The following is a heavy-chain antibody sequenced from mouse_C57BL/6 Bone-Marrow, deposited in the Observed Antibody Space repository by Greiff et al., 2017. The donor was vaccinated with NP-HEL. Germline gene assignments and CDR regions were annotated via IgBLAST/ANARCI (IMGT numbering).Heavy chain of an antibody. J-gene: IGHJ2*01. CDR3: ARWNDY. V-gene: IGHV1-26*01. CDR1: RYTFTDYY. Sequence: VQLQQSGPELVKPGASVKISCKASRYTFTDYYMNWVKQSHGKSLEWIGDINPNNGGTSYNQKFKGKATLTVDKSSSTAYMELRSLTSEDSAVYYCARWNDYWGQGTTLTVSS. CDR2: INPNNGGT.